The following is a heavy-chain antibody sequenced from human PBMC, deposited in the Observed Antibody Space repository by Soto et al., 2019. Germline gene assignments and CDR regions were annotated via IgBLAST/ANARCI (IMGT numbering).Heavy chain of an antibody. CDR3: ARGTYGDSHVDAFDI. J-gene: IGHJ3*02. CDR2: ISYDGSNK. D-gene: IGHD4-17*01. CDR1: GFTFSSYA. V-gene: IGHV3-30-3*01. Sequence: PGGSLRLSCAASGFTFSSYAMHWVRQAPGKGLEWVAVISYDGSNKYYADSVKGRFTISRDNSKNTLYLQMNSLRAEDTAVYYCARGTYGDSHVDAFDIWGQGTMLTV.